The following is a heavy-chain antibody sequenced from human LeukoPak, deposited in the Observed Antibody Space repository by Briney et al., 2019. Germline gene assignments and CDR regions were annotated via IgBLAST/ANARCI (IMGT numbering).Heavy chain of an antibody. J-gene: IGHJ4*02. CDR1: GFTFSDYY. CDR2: INTSGRTT. CDR3: AREGNYFDY. V-gene: IGHV3-11*01. Sequence: PGGSLRPSCAASGFTFSDYYMSWIRQAPGKGLEWISYINTSGRTTNYADSVKGRFTMSRDNAKNSLYLQMNNLRAEDTAVYYCAREGNYFDYWGQGTPVTVSS. D-gene: IGHD3-10*01.